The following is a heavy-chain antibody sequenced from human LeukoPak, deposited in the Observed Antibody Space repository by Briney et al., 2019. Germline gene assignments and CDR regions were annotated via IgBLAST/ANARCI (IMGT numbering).Heavy chain of an antibody. CDR2: IRYDGSNK. J-gene: IGHJ4*02. D-gene: IGHD3-9*01. CDR3: ARIWLTYFDY. V-gene: IGHV3-30*02. Sequence: GGSLRLSCAASGFTFSSYGMHWVRQAPGKGLEWVAFIRYDGSNKYYADSVKGRFTISRDNSKNTLYLQMNSLRAEDTAVYYCARIWLTYFDYWGQGTLVTVSS. CDR1: GFTFSSYG.